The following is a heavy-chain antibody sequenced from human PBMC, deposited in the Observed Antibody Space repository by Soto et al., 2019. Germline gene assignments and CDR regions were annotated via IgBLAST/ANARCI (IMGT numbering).Heavy chain of an antibody. Sequence: GGSLRLSCAASGFTFSSYAMHWVSQAQGKGLEWVAVISYDGSNKYYADSVKGRFTISRDNSKNTLYLQMNSLRAEDTAVYYCARDNVPTTVWHYYYYYGMDVWGQGTTVTVSS. CDR1: GFTFSSYA. D-gene: IGHD4-17*01. CDR3: ARDNVPTTVWHYYYYYGMDV. V-gene: IGHV3-30-3*01. CDR2: ISYDGSNK. J-gene: IGHJ6*02.